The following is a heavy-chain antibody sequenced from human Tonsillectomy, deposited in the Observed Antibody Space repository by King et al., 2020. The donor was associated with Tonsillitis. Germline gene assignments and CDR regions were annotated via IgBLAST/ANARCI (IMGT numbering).Heavy chain of an antibody. Sequence: VQLVESGGGVVQPGRSLRLSCAASGFTFSSYAMHWVRQAPGKVLDWVAVIAYDGSNKYYADSVKGRFTISRDNSKNTLYLQMNSLRAEDTAVYYCASSSNWNYPIDYWGQGTLVTVSS. CDR2: IAYDGSNK. D-gene: IGHD1-7*01. CDR3: ASSSNWNYPIDY. J-gene: IGHJ4*02. V-gene: IGHV3-30-3*01. CDR1: GFTFSSYA.